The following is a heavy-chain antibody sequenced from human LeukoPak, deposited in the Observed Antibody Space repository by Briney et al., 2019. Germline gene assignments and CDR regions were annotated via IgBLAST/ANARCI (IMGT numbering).Heavy chain of an antibody. Sequence: GGSLRLSCAASGFTVISNYMTWVRQAPGKGLEWVSVIYTDGSTYYADSVKGRFTISRDNAKNSLYLQMNSLRAEDTAVYYCARELDHGGSASYWGQGTLVTVSS. V-gene: IGHV3-66*01. J-gene: IGHJ4*02. CDR2: IYTDGST. D-gene: IGHD6-19*01. CDR1: GFTVISNY. CDR3: ARELDHGGSASY.